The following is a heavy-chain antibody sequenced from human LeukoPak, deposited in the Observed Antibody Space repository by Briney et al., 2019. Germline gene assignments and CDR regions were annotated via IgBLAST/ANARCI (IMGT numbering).Heavy chain of an antibody. CDR3: ARDTGIAVAGTGDFDY. D-gene: IGHD6-13*01. CDR2: ISGYNGKT. J-gene: IGHJ4*02. CDR1: GYTFTNYG. V-gene: IGHV1-18*01. Sequence: GASVKVSCKASGYTFTNYGISWVRQAPGQGLEWMGWISGYNGKTNYAQKLQGRVTMTTDTSTSTAYMELRSLRSDDTAVYCCARDTGIAVAGTGDFDYWGQGTLVTVSS.